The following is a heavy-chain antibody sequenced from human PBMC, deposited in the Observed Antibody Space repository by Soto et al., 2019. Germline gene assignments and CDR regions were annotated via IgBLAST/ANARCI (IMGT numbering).Heavy chain of an antibody. CDR3: VSHRNYIVVSGSFFDY. D-gene: IGHD6-19*01. J-gene: IGHJ4*02. CDR2: IYYSGST. Sequence: SETLSLTCTVSGVSIASSLYYWGWVRQSPGKGLEWIESIYYSGSTHYNPSLKSRVTVSVDTSKNQFSLKLTSVTAADTAVYFCVSHRNYIVVSGSFFDYWSQGTLVTSPQ. V-gene: IGHV4-39*01. CDR1: GVSIASSLYY.